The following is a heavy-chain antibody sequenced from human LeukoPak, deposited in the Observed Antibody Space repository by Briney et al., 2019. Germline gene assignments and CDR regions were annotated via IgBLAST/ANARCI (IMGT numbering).Heavy chain of an antibody. D-gene: IGHD1-1*01. CDR3: AREGTSGTHLNWFDP. CDR1: GGSISSGDYY. V-gene: IGHV4-30-4*01. CDR2: IYYSGST. J-gene: IGHJ5*02. Sequence: SQTLSLTCTVSGGSISSGDYYWSWIRQPPGKGLEWIGYIYYSGSTYYNPSLKSRVTISVDTSKNQFSLKLSSVTAADTAVYYCAREGTSGTHLNWFDPWGQGTLVTVSS.